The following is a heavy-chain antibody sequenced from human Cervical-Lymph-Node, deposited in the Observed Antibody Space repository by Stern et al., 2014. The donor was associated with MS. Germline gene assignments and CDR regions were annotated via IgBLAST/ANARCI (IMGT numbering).Heavy chain of an antibody. CDR1: GGSISRYY. J-gene: IGHJ4*02. CDR3: ARGFIAAAGTAVDY. Sequence: VQLQESGPGLVKPSETLSLTCTVSGGSISRYYWSWIRQPPGKGLEWIGYIYYRESTNYNPSLKSRVTISEDTSKNKFSLKLRSVTAADTAVYYCARGFIAAAGTAVDYWGQGTLVTVSS. D-gene: IGHD6-13*01. CDR2: IYYREST. V-gene: IGHV4-59*01.